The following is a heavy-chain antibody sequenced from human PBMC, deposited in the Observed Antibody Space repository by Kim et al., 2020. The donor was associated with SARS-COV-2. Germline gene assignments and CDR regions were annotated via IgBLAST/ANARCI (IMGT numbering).Heavy chain of an antibody. CDR3: VRQGSVTWHKDHPPSYGFFFH. Sequence: GESLKISCQASGYRFTHSWIGWVRQMPGGGLEWIGIFFPGDSDVRYSPSFLGQVTISADRSISSVYLQWNSLKASDTATYYCVRQGSVTWHKDHPPSYGFFFHCGRGTLVTVSS. V-gene: IGHV5-51*01. CDR1: GYRFTHSW. J-gene: IGHJ2*01. D-gene: IGHD2-15*01. CDR2: FFPGDSDV.